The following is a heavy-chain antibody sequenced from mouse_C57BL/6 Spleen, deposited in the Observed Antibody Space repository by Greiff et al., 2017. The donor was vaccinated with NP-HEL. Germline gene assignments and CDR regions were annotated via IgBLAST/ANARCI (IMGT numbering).Heavy chain of an antibody. D-gene: IGHD3-3*01. J-gene: IGHJ2*01. CDR3: ARGGLYYFDY. Sequence: VQLQQPGAELVRPGSSVKLSCKASGYTFTSYWMDWVKQRPGQGLEWIGNIYPSDSETHYNQKFKDKATLTVDKSSSTAYVQLSSLTSEDSAVYYCARGGLYYFDYWGQGTTLTVSS. CDR1: GYTFTSYW. CDR2: IYPSDSET. V-gene: IGHV1-61*01.